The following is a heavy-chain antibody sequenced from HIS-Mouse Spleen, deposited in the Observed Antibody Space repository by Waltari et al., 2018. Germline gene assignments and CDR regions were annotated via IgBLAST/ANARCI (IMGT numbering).Heavy chain of an antibody. D-gene: IGHD3-10*01. Sequence: QVQLVESGGGVVQPGRSLRLSCAASGFTFSSYAMHWFGQAPGKGLGWVAVVWYDGSNKYYADSVKCRFTISRDNSKNTLYLQMNSLRAEDTAVYYCASISLWGGPVDIWGQGTMVTVSS. J-gene: IGHJ3*02. CDR3: ASISLWGGPVDI. V-gene: IGHV3-33*01. CDR2: VWYDGSNK. CDR1: GFTFSSYA.